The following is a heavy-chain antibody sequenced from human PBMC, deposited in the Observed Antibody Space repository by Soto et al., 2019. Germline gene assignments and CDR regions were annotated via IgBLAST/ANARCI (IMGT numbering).Heavy chain of an antibody. V-gene: IGHV1-3*01. CDR3: ARAPRYYYDSSGYYPLSDY. J-gene: IGHJ4*02. Sequence: ASVKVSCKASGYTFTSYAMHWVRQAPGQRLEWMGWINAGNGNTKYSQKFQGRVTITADESTSTAYMELSSLRSEDTAVYYCARAPRYYYDSSGYYPLSDYWGQGTLVTVSS. CDR2: INAGNGNT. D-gene: IGHD3-22*01. CDR1: GYTFTSYA.